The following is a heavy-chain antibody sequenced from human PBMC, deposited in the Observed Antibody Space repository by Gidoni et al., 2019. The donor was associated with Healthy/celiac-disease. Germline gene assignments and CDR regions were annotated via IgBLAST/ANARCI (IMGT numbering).Heavy chain of an antibody. V-gene: IGHV4-39*01. CDR3: ARLRGSSGWYIHY. J-gene: IGHJ4*02. Sequence: QLQLQESGPGLVKPSETLSLTCTVPGGYISSSSYYWGWIRQPPGKGLEWIGSIYYSGSTYYNPSLKSRVTISVDTSKNQFSLKLSSVTAADTAVYYCARLRGSSGWYIHYWGQGTLVTVSS. CDR2: IYYSGST. D-gene: IGHD6-19*01. CDR1: GGYISSSSYY.